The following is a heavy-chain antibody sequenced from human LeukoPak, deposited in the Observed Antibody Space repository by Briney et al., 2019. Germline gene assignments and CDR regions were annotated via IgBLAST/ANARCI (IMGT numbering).Heavy chain of an antibody. D-gene: IGHD6-6*01. Sequence: GGSLRLSCAASGFTFSSYTMNWVRQAPGKGLEWVSIISSGSSYIHYADSVKGRFTISRDNAKNSLYLQMNSLRAEDTAVYYCARDNSSSSVFSWFDPWGQGTLVTVSS. J-gene: IGHJ5*02. CDR1: GFTFSSYT. V-gene: IGHV3-21*01. CDR2: ISSGSSYI. CDR3: ARDNSSSSVFSWFDP.